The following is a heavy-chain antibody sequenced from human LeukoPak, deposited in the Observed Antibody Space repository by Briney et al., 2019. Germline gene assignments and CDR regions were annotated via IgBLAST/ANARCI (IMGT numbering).Heavy chain of an antibody. V-gene: IGHV4-59*01. D-gene: IGHD6-19*01. CDR3: ARDRPGIAVAGDAFDI. J-gene: IGHJ3*02. CDR2: IYNRGST. Sequence: SETLSLTRTVSVGSLSRYYWSWIRQPPATGLEWIGYIYNRGSTNYNPPLESPVNISVDSSKNQFSLKLRSVTAADTAVYYCARDRPGIAVAGDAFDIWGKGTMVTVSS. CDR1: VGSLSRYY.